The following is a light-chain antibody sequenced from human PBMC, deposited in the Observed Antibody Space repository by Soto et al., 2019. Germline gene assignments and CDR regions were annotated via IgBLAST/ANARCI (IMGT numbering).Light chain of an antibody. CDR1: SSNIGSNT. Sequence: QSVLTQPPSASGTPGQRVTISCSGSSSNIGSNTVNWYQQLPGTAPKLLIYSNNQRPSGVPDRFSGSKSGTSASLAISGIQYEDEADYYCAAWADSLNGVVFGGGTKLTVL. CDR2: SNN. CDR3: AAWADSLNGVV. J-gene: IGLJ2*01. V-gene: IGLV1-44*01.